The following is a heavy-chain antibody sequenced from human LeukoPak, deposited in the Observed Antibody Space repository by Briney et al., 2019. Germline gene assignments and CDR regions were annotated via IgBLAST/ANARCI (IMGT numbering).Heavy chain of an antibody. D-gene: IGHD3-22*01. V-gene: IGHV1-69*06. CDR1: GGTFSSYA. CDR3: ARDQARAYYYDSSGWNYFDY. J-gene: IGHJ4*02. CDR2: IIPIFGTA. Sequence: ASVKVSCKASGGTFSSYAISWVRQAPGQGLEWMGRIIPIFGTANYAQKFQGRVTITADKSTSTAYMELSSLRSEDTAVYYCARDQARAYYYDSSGWNYFDYWGQGTLVTVSS.